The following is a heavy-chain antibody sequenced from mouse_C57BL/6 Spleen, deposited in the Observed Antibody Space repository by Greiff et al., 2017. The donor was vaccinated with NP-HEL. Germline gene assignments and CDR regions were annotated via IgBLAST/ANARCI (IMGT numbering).Heavy chain of an antibody. CDR3: ARHEKSNYLFDY. Sequence: VKLMESGAELVKPGASVKLSCKASGYTFTEYPIHWVKQRSGQGLEWIGWFYPGSGSIKYNEKFKDKATLTADKSSSTVYMELSRLTSEDSAVYFCARHEKSNYLFDYWGQGTTLTVSS. V-gene: IGHV1-62-2*01. J-gene: IGHJ2*01. CDR2: FYPGSGSI. D-gene: IGHD2-5*01. CDR1: GYTFTEYP.